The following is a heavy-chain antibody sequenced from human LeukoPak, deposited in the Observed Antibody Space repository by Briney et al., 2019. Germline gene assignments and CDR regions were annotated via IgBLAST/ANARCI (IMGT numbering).Heavy chain of an antibody. CDR1: GGSISNSGYY. D-gene: IGHD1-26*01. CDR3: ASGDFSGTYSSPFGY. CDR2: IYYSGST. Sequence: KPSETLSLTCTVSGGSISNSGYYWGWIRQPPGKGLEWIGTIYYSGSTYYNPSLKSRVTISVDTSKNQFSLKLNSVTAADTAVYFCASGDFSGTYSSPFGYWGQGTLVTVSS. J-gene: IGHJ4*02. V-gene: IGHV4-39*07.